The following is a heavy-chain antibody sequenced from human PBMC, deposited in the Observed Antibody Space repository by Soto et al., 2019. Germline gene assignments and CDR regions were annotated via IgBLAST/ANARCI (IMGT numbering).Heavy chain of an antibody. CDR2: ISGSGGST. V-gene: IGHV3-23*01. J-gene: IGHJ4*02. Sequence: GGSLRLSCAASGFTFSSYAMSCVRQAPGKGLEWVSAISGSGGSTYYADSVKGRFTISRDNSKNTLYLQMNSLRAEDTAVYYCAKEYVSRRLYGDSRLGFDYWGQGTLVTVSS. D-gene: IGHD3-16*01. CDR3: AKEYVSRRLYGDSRLGFDY. CDR1: GFTFSSYA.